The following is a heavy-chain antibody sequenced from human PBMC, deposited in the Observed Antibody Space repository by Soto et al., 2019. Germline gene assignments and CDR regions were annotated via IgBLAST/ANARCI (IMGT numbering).Heavy chain of an antibody. Sequence: SQTLSRTCDISGYSDSSNSASRNRLRQSPSRGLEWLGRTSYRSKWYNDYAVSVKSRITINPDTSKNQFSLQLNSVTPEDMSLYYCASSNRSGLGFDYWGQGTLVTVSS. CDR1: GYSDSSNSAS. CDR2: TSYRSKWYN. D-gene: IGHD3-22*01. CDR3: ASSNRSGLGFDY. J-gene: IGHJ4*02. V-gene: IGHV6-1*01.